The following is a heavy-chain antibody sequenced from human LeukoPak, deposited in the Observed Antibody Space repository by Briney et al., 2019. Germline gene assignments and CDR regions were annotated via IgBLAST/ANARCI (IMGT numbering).Heavy chain of an antibody. CDR3: ARDRYHSSGWLLDY. CDR1: GFTFSSYA. J-gene: IGHJ4*02. CDR2: ISYDGSNK. V-gene: IGHV3-30-3*01. D-gene: IGHD6-19*01. Sequence: PGGSLRLSCAASGFTFSSYAMHWVRQAPGKGLEWVAVISYDGSNKYYADSVKGRFTISRDNSKNTLYLQMNSLRAEDTAVYYCARDRYHSSGWLLDYWGQGTLVTVSS.